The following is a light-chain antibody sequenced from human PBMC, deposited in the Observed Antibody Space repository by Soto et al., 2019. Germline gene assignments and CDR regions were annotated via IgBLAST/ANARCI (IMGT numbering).Light chain of an antibody. Sequence: IVLTQYTGTLSLSPGESATLSCRASQSVSSSYLAWYQQKPGPAPRLLIYGASSRATGIPARFSGSGAGTDFTITISRLEPEDFAVYYCQQYGSSRTFGQGTKVDIK. J-gene: IGKJ1*01. CDR1: QSVSSSY. CDR3: QQYGSSRT. V-gene: IGKV3-20*01. CDR2: GAS.